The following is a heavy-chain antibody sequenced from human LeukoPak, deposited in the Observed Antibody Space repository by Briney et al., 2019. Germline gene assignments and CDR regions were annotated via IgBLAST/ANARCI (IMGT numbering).Heavy chain of an antibody. V-gene: IGHV3-43*02. CDR3: AKDVSGSYFFDY. J-gene: IGHJ4*02. Sequence: QSGGSLRLSCAASGFTFSSYAMSWVRQAPGKGLEWVSLISGDGGSTYYADSVKGRFTISRDNSKNSLYLQMNSLRTEDTALYYCAKDVSGSYFFDYWGQGTLVTVSS. D-gene: IGHD1-26*01. CDR1: GFTFSSYA. CDR2: ISGDGGST.